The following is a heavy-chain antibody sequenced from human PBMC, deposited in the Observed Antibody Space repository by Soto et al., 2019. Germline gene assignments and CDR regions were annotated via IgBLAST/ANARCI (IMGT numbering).Heavy chain of an antibody. D-gene: IGHD5-12*01. V-gene: IGHV5-51*01. CDR3: ARTNIVATNPFDY. J-gene: IGHJ4*02. CDR2: IYPGDSDT. Sequence: HGESLKISCKGSGYSFTSYWIGWVRQMPGKGLEWMGIIYPGDSDTRYSPSFQGQVTISADKSISTAYLQWSSLKASDTGMYYCARTNIVATNPFDYWGQGTLVTVSS. CDR1: GYSFTSYW.